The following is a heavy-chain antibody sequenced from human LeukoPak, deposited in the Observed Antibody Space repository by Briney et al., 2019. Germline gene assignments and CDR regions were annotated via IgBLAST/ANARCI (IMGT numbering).Heavy chain of an antibody. J-gene: IGHJ3*02. CDR2: IYYSGST. D-gene: IGHD2-21*02. Sequence: PSETLSLTCTVSGGSISSSSYSWGWIRQPPGKGLEWIGSIYYSGSTYYNPSLKSRVTISVDTSKNQFSLKLSSVTAADTAVYYCARTVVVTAIRAGAFDIWGQGTMVTVSS. V-gene: IGHV4-39*01. CDR1: GGSISSSSYS. CDR3: ARTVVVTAIRAGAFDI.